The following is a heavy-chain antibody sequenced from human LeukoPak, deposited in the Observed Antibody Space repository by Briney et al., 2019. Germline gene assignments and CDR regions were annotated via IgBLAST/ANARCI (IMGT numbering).Heavy chain of an antibody. D-gene: IGHD6-13*01. Sequence: SETLSLTCTVSGGSISSSSYYWGWIRQPPGKGLEWIGSVYYSGSTYYNPSLKSRVTISVDTSKNQFSLKLSSVTAADTAVYYCASMAAGGNYYYYYMDVRGKGTTVTVSS. CDR1: GGSISSSSYY. J-gene: IGHJ6*03. CDR3: ASMAAGGNYYYYYMDV. V-gene: IGHV4-39*07. CDR2: VYYSGST.